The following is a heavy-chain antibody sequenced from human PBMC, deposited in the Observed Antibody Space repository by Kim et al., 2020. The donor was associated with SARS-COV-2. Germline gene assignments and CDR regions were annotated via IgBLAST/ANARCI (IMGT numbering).Heavy chain of an antibody. Sequence: GGSLRLSCAASGFTFSSYEMNWVRQAPGKGLEWVSYISISGSTIYYADSVKGRFTISRDNAKNSLYLQMNSLRAEDTTVYYCARRRTWLQAFDYWGQGTLVTVSS. V-gene: IGHV3-48*03. J-gene: IGHJ4*02. D-gene: IGHD6-19*01. CDR3: ARRRTWLQAFDY. CDR1: GFTFSSYE. CDR2: ISISGSTI.